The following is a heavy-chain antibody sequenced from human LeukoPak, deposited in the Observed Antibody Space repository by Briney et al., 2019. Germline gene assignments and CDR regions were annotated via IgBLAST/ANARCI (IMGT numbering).Heavy chain of an antibody. J-gene: IGHJ5*02. CDR1: GVTFGKYW. CDR3: AREHGSGSYLRWFDP. D-gene: IGHD3-10*01. V-gene: IGHV3-7*03. CDR2: IKLDGSEK. Sequence: GGSLRLSCVASGVTFGKYWMSWVRQAPGKGLEWVANIKLDGSEKNYVDSVKGRFTISRDNTKNSLYLQMNSLRVEDTAVLYCAREHGSGSYLRWFDPWGQGTLVTVSS.